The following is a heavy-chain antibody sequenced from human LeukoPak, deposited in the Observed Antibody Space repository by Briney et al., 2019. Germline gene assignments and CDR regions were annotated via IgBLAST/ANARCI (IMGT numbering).Heavy chain of an antibody. D-gene: IGHD3-22*01. V-gene: IGHV4-34*01. CDR2: INHSAST. Sequence: SETLSLTCAVYGGSFSGYYWSWIRQPPGKGLEWIGEINHSASTNYNPSLKSRVTISVDTSKNQFSLKLSSVTAADTAVYYCARARNYYDSSGYPGYFQHWGRGTLVTVSS. CDR3: ARARNYYDSSGYPGYFQH. CDR1: GGSFSGYY. J-gene: IGHJ1*01.